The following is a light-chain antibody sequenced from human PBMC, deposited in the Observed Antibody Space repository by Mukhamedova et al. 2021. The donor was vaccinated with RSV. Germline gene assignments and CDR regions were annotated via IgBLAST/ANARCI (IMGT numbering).Light chain of an antibody. CDR1: YY. J-gene: IGLJ2*01. V-gene: IGLV3-19*01. CDR3: NSRDSSGNLVV. CDR2: GKN. Sequence: YYASWYQQKPGQAPVLVIYGKNNRPSGIPDRFSGSSLGNTASLTITGAQAEDEADYYCNSRDSSGNLVVFGGGTKPTVL.